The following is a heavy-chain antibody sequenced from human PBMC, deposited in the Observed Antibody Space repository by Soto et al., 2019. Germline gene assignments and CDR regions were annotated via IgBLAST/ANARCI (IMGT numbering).Heavy chain of an antibody. J-gene: IGHJ6*02. CDR1: GGSISSGDYY. V-gene: IGHV4-30-4*01. Sequence: PSETLSLTCTVSGGSISSGDYYWGWIRQPPGKGLEWIGYIYYSGSTYYNPSLKSRVTISVDTSKNQFSLKLSSVTAADTAVYYCARDGGNWNPRYYYGMDVWGQGTTVTSP. CDR2: IYYSGST. CDR3: ARDGGNWNPRYYYGMDV. D-gene: IGHD1-20*01.